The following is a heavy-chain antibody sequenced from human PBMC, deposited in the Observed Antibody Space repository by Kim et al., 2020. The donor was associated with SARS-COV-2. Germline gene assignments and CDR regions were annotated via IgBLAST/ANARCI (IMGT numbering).Heavy chain of an antibody. D-gene: IGHD3-10*01. J-gene: IGHJ5*02. CDR1: GYTFTTYG. V-gene: IGHV1-3*04. CDR2: INTGNGDT. Sequence: ASVKVSCKTSGYTFTTYGIHWVRQAPDQRLEWMGWINTGNGDTVYSPKFQGRLIITRDTFASTVFMDLSSLRSEDTAFYFCAREEVNSGTWSDPWGQGTL. CDR3: AREEVNSGTWSDP.